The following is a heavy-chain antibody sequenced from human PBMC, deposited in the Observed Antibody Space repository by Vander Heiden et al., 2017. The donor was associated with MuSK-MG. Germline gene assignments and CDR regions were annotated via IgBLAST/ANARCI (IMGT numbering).Heavy chain of an antibody. CDR1: GFTFSSYA. CDR3: ARDRATMVREAFGY. Sequence: QVQLVASGGGVVQPGRSLRPSCAASGFTFSSYAMHWVRQAPGKGLEWVAVISYDGSNKYYADSVKGRFTISRDNSKNTLYLQMNSLRAEDTAVYYCARDRATMVREAFGYWGQGTLVTVSS. V-gene: IGHV3-30-3*01. D-gene: IGHD3-10*01. CDR2: ISYDGSNK. J-gene: IGHJ4*02.